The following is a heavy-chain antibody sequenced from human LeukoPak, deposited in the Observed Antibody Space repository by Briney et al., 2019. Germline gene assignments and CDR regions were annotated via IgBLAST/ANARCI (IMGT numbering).Heavy chain of an antibody. D-gene: IGHD4-17*01. CDR2: ISSSSGTI. Sequence: GGSLRLSCAASGFTFDDYAMHWVRQAPGKGLEWVSYISSSSGTIYYADSVKGRFTISRDNAKNSLYLQMNSLRPEDTAVYYCARISDTVTIPFDYWGQGTLVTVSS. CDR3: ARISDTVTIPFDY. J-gene: IGHJ4*02. V-gene: IGHV3-48*01. CDR1: GFTFDDYA.